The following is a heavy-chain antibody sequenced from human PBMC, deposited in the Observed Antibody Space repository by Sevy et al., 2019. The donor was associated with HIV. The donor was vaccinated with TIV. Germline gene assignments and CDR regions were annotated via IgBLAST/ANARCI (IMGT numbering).Heavy chain of an antibody. J-gene: IGHJ4*02. Sequence: GGSLRLSCAASGFTVSSSYMSWVRQAPGKGLEWVSVIYSGGSTYYADSVKGRFTISRDNSKNTLYLQMISLRAEDTXXXXXXXXXXXXXXXXXXXXXXXXXXXPFYFDYWGQGTLVTVSS. CDR2: IYSGGST. CDR1: GFTVSSSY. CDR3: XXXXXXXXXXXXXXXXXXXXXXPFYFDY. V-gene: IGHV3-53*01.